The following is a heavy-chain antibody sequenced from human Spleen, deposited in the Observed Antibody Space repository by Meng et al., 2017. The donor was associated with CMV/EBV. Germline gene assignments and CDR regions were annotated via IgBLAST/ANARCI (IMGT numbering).Heavy chain of an antibody. J-gene: IGHJ3*02. V-gene: IGHV3-23*01. D-gene: IGHD3-10*01. Sequence: GSLRLSCTASTFTFSSYTMTWVRQAPGKGLEWVSAITGSGGSTYYADSLKGRFTISRDNSKNTLYLQMTSLRAEDTALYYCAKDDTYGSGSPDAFDIWGQGTMVTVSS. CDR1: TFTFSSYT. CDR2: ITGSGGST. CDR3: AKDDTYGSGSPDAFDI.